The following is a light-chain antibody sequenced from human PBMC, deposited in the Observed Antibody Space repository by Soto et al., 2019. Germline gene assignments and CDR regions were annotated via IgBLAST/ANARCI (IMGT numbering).Light chain of an antibody. J-gene: IGKJ1*01. CDR2: DAS. CDR3: QQYDLWPRT. Sequence: EIVLTQSPATLSLSPGESATLTCRASGSVSSNIAWYQQKPGQVPRLLMFDASTRATGIPARFSGRGYGTEYTLTISSLESEDFAVYYCQQYDLWPRTFGQGTKVDIK. CDR1: GSVSSN. V-gene: IGKV3-15*01.